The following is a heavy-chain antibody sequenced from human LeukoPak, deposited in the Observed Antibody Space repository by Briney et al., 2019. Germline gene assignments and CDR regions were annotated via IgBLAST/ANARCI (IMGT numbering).Heavy chain of an antibody. V-gene: IGHV3-53*01. Sequence: GGSLRLSCAASGFTVSSNYMSWVRQAPGKGLEWVSVIYSGGSTYYADSVKGPFTISRGNSKNTLYLQMNSLRAEDTAVYYCAKDLGSGSYYPNWFDPWGQGTLVTVSS. J-gene: IGHJ5*02. CDR3: AKDLGSGSYYPNWFDP. D-gene: IGHD3-10*01. CDR2: IYSGGST. CDR1: GFTVSSNY.